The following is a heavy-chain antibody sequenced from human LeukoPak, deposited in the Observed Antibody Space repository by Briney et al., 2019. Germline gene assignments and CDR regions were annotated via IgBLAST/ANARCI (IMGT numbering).Heavy chain of an antibody. D-gene: IGHD4-23*01. CDR2: INSDGRST. CDR3: ARSAYPGNSVIED. V-gene: IGHV3-74*01. J-gene: IGHJ4*02. CDR1: GITFSSYW. Sequence: GGSLRLSCAGSGITFSSYWMHWVRQAPGKGLVWVSRINSDGRSTNYADSVKGRFTISRDNAKNTLYLQMNRLRAEDMAVYYCARSAYPGNSVIEDWGRGTLVTVSS.